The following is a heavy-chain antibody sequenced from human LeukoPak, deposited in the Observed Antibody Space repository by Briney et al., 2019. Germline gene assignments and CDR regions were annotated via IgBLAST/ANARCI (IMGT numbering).Heavy chain of an antibody. V-gene: IGHV3-30*04. J-gene: IGHJ3*02. CDR1: GFTFSTYA. CDR3: AREADAFDI. Sequence: GGSLRLSCAASGFTFSTYAMHWVRQAPGKGLEWVAVFTYDGSDTYYADSVKGRFTIFRDNSKNTLFLQMNSLRPEDTAVYYCAREADAFDIWGQGTMVTVSS. CDR2: FTYDGSDT.